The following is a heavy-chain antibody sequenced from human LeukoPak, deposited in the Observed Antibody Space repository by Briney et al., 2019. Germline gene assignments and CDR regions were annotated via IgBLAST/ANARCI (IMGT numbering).Heavy chain of an antibody. CDR3: AKDRRQLANFDY. J-gene: IGHJ4*02. CDR2: FGGGGGPT. CDR1: GFTFSSYG. V-gene: IGHV3-23*01. D-gene: IGHD6-13*01. Sequence: GGSLRLSCAASGFTFSSYGMSWVRQAPGKGLEGVSGFGGGGGPTYYADSVKGRFTISRDNSKNTLYLQMNSLRADDTAVYYCAKDRRQLANFDYWGQGTLVTVSS.